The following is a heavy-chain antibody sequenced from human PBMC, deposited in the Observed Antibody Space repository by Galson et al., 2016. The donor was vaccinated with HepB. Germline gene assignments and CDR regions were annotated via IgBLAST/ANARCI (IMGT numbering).Heavy chain of an antibody. V-gene: IGHV3-33*01. CDR2: IKYDGSET. CDR3: ARDVYGSGNYWFDS. CDR1: GFTFSNYG. J-gene: IGHJ5*01. Sequence: SLRLSCAASGFTFSNYGMHWVRQAPGEGLEWVARIKYDGSETYYADSVKGRFTISRDNSRNTLYLQMNSLGPEDTAMYYCARDVYGSGNYWFDSWGQGTLVIVSS. D-gene: IGHD3-10*01.